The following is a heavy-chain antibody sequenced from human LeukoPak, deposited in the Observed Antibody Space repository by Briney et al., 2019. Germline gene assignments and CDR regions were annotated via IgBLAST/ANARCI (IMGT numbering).Heavy chain of an antibody. V-gene: IGHV4-34*01. J-gene: IGHJ4*02. CDR1: GYSISSGYY. CDR3: ARGPLYSGSYKHFDY. Sequence: SETLSLTCAVSGYSISSGYYWSWIRQPPGKGLEWIGEINHSGSTNYNPSLKSRVTISVDTSKNQFSLKLSSVTAADTAVYYCARGPLYSGSYKHFDYWGQGTLVTVSS. CDR2: INHSGST. D-gene: IGHD1-26*01.